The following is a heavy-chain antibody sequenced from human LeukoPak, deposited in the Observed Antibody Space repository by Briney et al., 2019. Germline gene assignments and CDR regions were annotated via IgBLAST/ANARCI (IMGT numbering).Heavy chain of an antibody. J-gene: IGHJ4*02. CDR3: AKGSGSSCYSPCDY. CDR1: GYTLTELS. V-gene: IGHV1-24*01. Sequence: GASVKVSCKVSGYTLTELSMHWVRQAPGKGLEWMGGFDPEDGETIYAQKFQGRVTMTEDTSTDTAYMELSSLRSEDTAVYYCAKGSGSSCYSPCDYWGQGILVTVSS. D-gene: IGHD2-15*01. CDR2: FDPEDGET.